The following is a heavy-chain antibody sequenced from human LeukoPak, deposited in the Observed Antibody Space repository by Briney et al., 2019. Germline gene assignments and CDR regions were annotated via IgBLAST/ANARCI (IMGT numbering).Heavy chain of an antibody. CDR2: INPKSGGT. V-gene: IGHV1-2*02. CDR3: ARPAGVSSSWYPDAFDI. J-gene: IGHJ3*02. CDR1: GYTFTGYY. D-gene: IGHD6-13*01. Sequence: GASVKVSCKASGYTFTGYYMHWGRQAPGQGLEWMGWINPKSGGTNYAQKFQGRVTMTRDTSISTAYMELSRLRSDDTAVYYCARPAGVSSSWYPDAFDIWGQGTMVTVSS.